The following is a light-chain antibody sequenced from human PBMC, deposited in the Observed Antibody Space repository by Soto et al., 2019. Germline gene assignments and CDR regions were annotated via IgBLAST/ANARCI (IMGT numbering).Light chain of an antibody. J-gene: IGKJ3*01. CDR3: QQYSSSPPEFT. V-gene: IGKV3-20*01. Sequence: EIVLTQSPGTLSVSPGERVTLSCRASQSVGSSYLAWYQQRPGQAPRLLIFGASYRATGIPDRFSGSGSGTDFTLTISILEPEDFAVYYCQQYSSSPPEFTFGPGTKVDSK. CDR1: QSVGSSY. CDR2: GAS.